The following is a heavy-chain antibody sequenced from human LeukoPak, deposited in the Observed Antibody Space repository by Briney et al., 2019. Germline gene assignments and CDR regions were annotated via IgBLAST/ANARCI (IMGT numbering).Heavy chain of an antibody. Sequence: EASVKVSCKASGYPFTGYYLHWVRQAPGQGLEWMGWIDPNSGGTKYTQKFQGRVTMTRDTSISTVYMELSRLRSDDTAVYYCARADPRGKFDAFDVWGQGTLVTVSS. CDR2: IDPNSGGT. J-gene: IGHJ3*01. V-gene: IGHV1-2*02. CDR3: ARADPRGKFDAFDV. CDR1: GYPFTGYY.